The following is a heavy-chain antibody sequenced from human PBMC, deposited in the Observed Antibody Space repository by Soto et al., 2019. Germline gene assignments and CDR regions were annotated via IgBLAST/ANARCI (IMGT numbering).Heavy chain of an antibody. CDR2: ISSNGGTT. D-gene: IGHD1-7*01. Sequence: EVQLAESGGGMVQPGGSLRLSCVASGFTFSSYYMHWVRQAPGKGLEYVSSISSNGGTTYYGNSVKGRFTISRDNSKNTLYLQRGSLRAEDMAVYYCVRRVSGNYDYWGQGTLVTVSS. J-gene: IGHJ4*02. CDR3: VRRVSGNYDY. CDR1: GFTFSSYY. V-gene: IGHV3-64*01.